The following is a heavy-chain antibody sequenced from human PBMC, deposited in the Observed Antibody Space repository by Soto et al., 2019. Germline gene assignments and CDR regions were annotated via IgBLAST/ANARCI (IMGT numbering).Heavy chain of an antibody. J-gene: IGHJ4*02. Sequence: SVKVSCKASGGTFSRYAINWVRQAPGQGLEWMGGIIPMFGTANYAQKFQGRVTITADESTNTGYMELRSLISEDTAVYYCARDGTLYDSSGYYYLYWGQGTLVTVSS. CDR1: GGTFSRYA. CDR2: IIPMFGTA. CDR3: ARDGTLYDSSGYYYLY. V-gene: IGHV1-69*13. D-gene: IGHD3-22*01.